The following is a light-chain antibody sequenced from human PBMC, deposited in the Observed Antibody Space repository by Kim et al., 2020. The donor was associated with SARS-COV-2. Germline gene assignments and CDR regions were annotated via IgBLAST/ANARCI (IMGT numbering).Light chain of an antibody. CDR1: SSNIGAGYD. J-gene: IGLJ1*01. CDR3: QSYDSSLSGYV. V-gene: IGLV1-40*01. Sequence: RVPISCTGSSSNIGAGYDVHWYQQLPGTAPKRLIYGNSNRPSGVPDRFSGSKSGTSASLAITGLQAEDEADYYCQSYDSSLSGYVFGTGTKVTVL. CDR2: GNS.